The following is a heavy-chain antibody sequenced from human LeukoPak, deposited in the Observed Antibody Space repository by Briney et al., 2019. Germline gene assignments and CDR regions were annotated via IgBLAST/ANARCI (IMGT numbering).Heavy chain of an antibody. D-gene: IGHD3-22*01. V-gene: IGHV1-18*01. CDR3: ARDISGFNWFDP. CDR2: ISTYNGNT. Sequence: ASVKVSCKASGYTLTSYAMNWVRQAPGQGLEWMGWISTYNGNTKYAQNFQGRVTLTTDTSTSTAYMELRSLRSDDTAVYYCARDISGFNWFDPWGQGTLVTVSS. J-gene: IGHJ5*02. CDR1: GYTLTSYA.